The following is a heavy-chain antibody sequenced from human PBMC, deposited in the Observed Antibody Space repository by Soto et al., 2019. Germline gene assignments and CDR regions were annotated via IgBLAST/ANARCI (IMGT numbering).Heavy chain of an antibody. D-gene: IGHD6-13*01. V-gene: IGHV3-7*01. Sequence: DVQLVESGGRLVQPGGSLRLSCAGSGFSFSRYWMSWIRQAPGKGLEWVANIKEDGSERFYVDSVEGRFTISRDNAKNSLYLRMNSLRVEDTAIYYCTRDWQQPGDSWGQGTLVTVSS. CDR2: IKEDGSER. CDR1: GFSFSRYW. CDR3: TRDWQQPGDS. J-gene: IGHJ4*02.